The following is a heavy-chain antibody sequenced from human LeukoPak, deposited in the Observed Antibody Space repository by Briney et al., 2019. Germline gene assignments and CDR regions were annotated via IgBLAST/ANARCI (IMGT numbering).Heavy chain of an antibody. CDR1: GFTFSSYG. Sequence: GGSLRLSCAASGFTFSSYGMHWVRQAPGKGLEWVAVISYDGSNRYYADSVKGRFTISRDNSKNTLYLQMNSLRAEDTAVYYCARVLRYCSGGNCYSGGLGYMDVWGKGTTVTISS. CDR2: ISYDGSNR. V-gene: IGHV3-30*03. J-gene: IGHJ6*03. CDR3: ARVLRYCSGGNCYSGGLGYMDV. D-gene: IGHD2-15*01.